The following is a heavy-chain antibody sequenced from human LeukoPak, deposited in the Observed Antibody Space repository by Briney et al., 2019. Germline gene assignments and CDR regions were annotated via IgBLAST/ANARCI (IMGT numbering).Heavy chain of an antibody. CDR3: ARDARLVISKDSRYGMDV. V-gene: IGHV4-31*03. CDR1: GGSISSGGYY. D-gene: IGHD3-9*01. Sequence: SQTLSLTCTVSGGSISSGGYYWSWIRQHPGKGLEWIGYIYYSGSTYYNPSLKSRVTISVDTSKNQFSLKLSSVTAADTAVYYCARDARLVISKDSRYGMDVWGQGTTVTVSS. CDR2: IYYSGST. J-gene: IGHJ6*02.